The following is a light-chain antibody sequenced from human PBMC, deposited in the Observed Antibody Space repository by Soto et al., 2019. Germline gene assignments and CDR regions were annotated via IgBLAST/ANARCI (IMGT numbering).Light chain of an antibody. CDR3: QQRNIWPPVT. Sequence: ESVFTQSPSTLSLSPGERATLSCRASPSVTNFLAWYQQKPGQAPRLLIYGAFNRATGIPARFSGSGSGTDFTLTISSLEPEDSAIYYCQQRNIWPPVTFGQGTRLEI. V-gene: IGKV3-11*01. J-gene: IGKJ5*01. CDR2: GAF. CDR1: PSVTNF.